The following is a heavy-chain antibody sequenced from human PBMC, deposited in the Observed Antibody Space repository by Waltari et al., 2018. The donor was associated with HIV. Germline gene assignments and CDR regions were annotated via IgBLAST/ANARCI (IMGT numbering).Heavy chain of an antibody. CDR1: GGTFSSYA. V-gene: IGHV1-69*04. CDR3: ATPLSGYDSSGYYYH. J-gene: IGHJ5*02. CDR2: FVPLVGIA. D-gene: IGHD3-22*01. Sequence: QVQMVQSGAEVKKPGSSVKVYCKASGGTFSSYAISWVRKAPGQWLEWMGRFVPLVGIANYGQRFQGRVEITADNSTSTAYSELSSLRSEDTAVYFCATPLSGYDSSGYYYHWGQGTLVTVSS.